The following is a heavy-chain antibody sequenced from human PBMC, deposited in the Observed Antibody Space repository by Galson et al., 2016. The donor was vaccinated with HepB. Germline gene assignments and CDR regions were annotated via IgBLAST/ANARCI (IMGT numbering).Heavy chain of an antibody. Sequence: LSLTCTVSGGSISRGGYYWTWIRQHPGKGLEWIGYIYYSGSTFYNPSLETRLTISVDTSKNQFSLKLNSVTAADTAVYYCARYRNDYIWGSNRTMDVWGQGTTVTVSS. D-gene: IGHD3-16*02. J-gene: IGHJ6*02. CDR1: GGSISRGGYY. CDR3: ARYRNDYIWGSNRTMDV. CDR2: IYYSGST. V-gene: IGHV4-31*03.